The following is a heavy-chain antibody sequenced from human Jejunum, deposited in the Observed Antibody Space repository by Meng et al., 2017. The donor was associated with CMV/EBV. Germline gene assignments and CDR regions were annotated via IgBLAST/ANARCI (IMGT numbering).Heavy chain of an antibody. D-gene: IGHD1-26*01. Sequence: EVQLVGSGGGLVRPGESLRLSWAASGFTLSNYWMHWVRQVPGKGLVWVSRINSDASITSYANSVKGRFTISRDNAKNTLYLQMNSLSVEDTAVYYCTRVLSGSSGQFDNWGQGALVTVSS. CDR2: INSDASIT. CDR3: TRVLSGSSGQFDN. V-gene: IGHV3-74*01. J-gene: IGHJ4*02. CDR1: GFTLSNYW.